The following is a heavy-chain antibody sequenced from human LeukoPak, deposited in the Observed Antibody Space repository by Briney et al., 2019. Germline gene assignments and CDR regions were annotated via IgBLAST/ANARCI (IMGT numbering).Heavy chain of an antibody. CDR2: INPNSGGT. CDR1: GYTFTNYA. CDR3: ARESHYYMDV. V-gene: IGHV1-2*02. J-gene: IGHJ6*03. Sequence: WASVKVSCKASGYTFTNYAMHWVRQAPGQRLEWMGWINPNSGGTNYAQKFQGRVTMTRDTSISTAYMELSRLRSDDTAVYYCARESHYYMDVWGKGTTVTISS.